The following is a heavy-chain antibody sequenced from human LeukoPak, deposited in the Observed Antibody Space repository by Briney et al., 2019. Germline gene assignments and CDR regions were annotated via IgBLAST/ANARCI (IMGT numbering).Heavy chain of an antibody. CDR3: ARGPRDYGGKGYFDY. J-gene: IGHJ4*02. V-gene: IGHV1-3*03. D-gene: IGHD4-23*01. CDR2: INAGNGNT. CDR1: GYTFTSYA. Sequence: ASVKVSCKASGYTFTSYAMHWVRQAPGQRLEWMGWINAGNGNTKYSQEFQGRVTITRDTSASTAYMELSSLRSEDMAVYYCARGPRDYGGKGYFDYWGQGTLVTVSS.